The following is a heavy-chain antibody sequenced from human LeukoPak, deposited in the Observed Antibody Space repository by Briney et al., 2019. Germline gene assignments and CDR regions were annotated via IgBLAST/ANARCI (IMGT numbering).Heavy chain of an antibody. V-gene: IGHV1-2*06. CDR3: ARNEWLVRNWFDP. D-gene: IGHD6-19*01. Sequence: ASVKVSCKASGYTFTGYYMHWVRQAPGQGLEWMGRINPNSGGTNYAQKFQARVTMTRDTSISTAYMELSRLRSDDTAVYYCARNEWLVRNWFDPWGQGTLVTVSS. CDR1: GYTFTGYY. CDR2: INPNSGGT. J-gene: IGHJ5*02.